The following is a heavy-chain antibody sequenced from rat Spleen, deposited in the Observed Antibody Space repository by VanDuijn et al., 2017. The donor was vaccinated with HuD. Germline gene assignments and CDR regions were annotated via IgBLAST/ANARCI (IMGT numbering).Heavy chain of an antibody. CDR2: ISYDGSST. V-gene: IGHV5-20*01. CDR1: GFTFSNYD. Sequence: EVQLVESGGGLVQPGRSMKLSCAASGFTFSNYDMAWVRQAPTKGLEWVASISYDGSSTYYRDSVKGRFTISRDNAKSTLYLQMDSLRSEDTATYYCTATMGITGYYYVMDAWGQGASVTVSS. J-gene: IGHJ4*01. CDR3: TATMGITGYYYVMDA. D-gene: IGHD1-9*01.